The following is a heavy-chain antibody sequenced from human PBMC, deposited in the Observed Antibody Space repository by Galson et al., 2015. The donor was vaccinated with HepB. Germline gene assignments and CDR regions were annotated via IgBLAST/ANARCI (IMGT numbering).Heavy chain of an antibody. D-gene: IGHD1-1*01. Sequence: SLRLSCATSGFTFTSCNMHWVRQSPVKGLEWLAIISDDGKTAFYADSVKGRFTISRDNSKNTLSLQMNSLRPDDTAVYYCARDSNWNFDYWGQGTLVTVSS. CDR3: ARDSNWNFDY. V-gene: IGHV3-30*01. J-gene: IGHJ4*02. CDR1: GFTFTSCN. CDR2: ISDDGKTA.